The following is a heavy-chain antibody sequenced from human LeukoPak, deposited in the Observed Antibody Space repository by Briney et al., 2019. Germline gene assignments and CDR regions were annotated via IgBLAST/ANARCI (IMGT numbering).Heavy chain of an antibody. J-gene: IGHJ4*02. V-gene: IGHV3-20*04. Sequence: GGSLRLSCAPSGFTFDDYGMSWVRQAPGKGLKWVSGINWNGGSTGYADSVKGRFTISRDNAKNSLYLQMNSLRAEDTALYYCARAAVLMVYAVHFDYWGQGTLVTVSS. D-gene: IGHD2-8*01. CDR1: GFTFDDYG. CDR3: ARAAVLMVYAVHFDY. CDR2: INWNGGST.